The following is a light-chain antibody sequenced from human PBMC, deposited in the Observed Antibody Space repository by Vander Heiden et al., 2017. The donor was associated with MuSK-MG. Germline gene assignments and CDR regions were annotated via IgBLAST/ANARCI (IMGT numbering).Light chain of an antibody. J-gene: IGLJ3*02. CDR3: SSYTSSSRV. Sequence: QSALTQPASVSGSPGQSIHISCTGTSSDVGGYNYVSWYQQHPGKAPKLMIYDVSNRPSGVSNRFSGSKSGNTASLTISGLQAEDEADYYCSSYTSSSRVFGGGTKLTVL. V-gene: IGLV2-14*01. CDR2: DVS. CDR1: SSDVGGYNY.